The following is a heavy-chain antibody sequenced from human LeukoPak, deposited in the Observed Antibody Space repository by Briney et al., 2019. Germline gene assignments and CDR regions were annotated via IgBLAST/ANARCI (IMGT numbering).Heavy chain of an antibody. V-gene: IGHV3-23*01. CDR2: ISGSGGST. CDR1: GFTFSSYA. CDR3: AKDSGIVGATNPYY. Sequence: GGSLRLSCAASGFTFSSYAMSWVRQAPGKGLEWVSAISGSGGSTYYADSVKGRFTISRDNSKNTLYLQMNSLRAEDTAVYYCAKDSGIVGATNPYYWGQGTLVTVSS. D-gene: IGHD1-26*01. J-gene: IGHJ4*02.